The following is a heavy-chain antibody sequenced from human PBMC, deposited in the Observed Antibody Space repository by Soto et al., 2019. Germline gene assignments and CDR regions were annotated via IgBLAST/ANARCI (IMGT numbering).Heavy chain of an antibody. CDR3: AREPREGSYSSFDY. Sequence: SETLSLTCALSGRSISSYYWSWIRQPPGKGLEWIGEINYSGSTNYNPSLKSRVTISVDTSKNQFSLKLSSVTAADTAVYYCAREPREGSYSSFDYWGQGTLVTVSS. D-gene: IGHD3-16*01. CDR2: INYSGST. J-gene: IGHJ4*02. CDR1: GRSISSYY. V-gene: IGHV4-59*12.